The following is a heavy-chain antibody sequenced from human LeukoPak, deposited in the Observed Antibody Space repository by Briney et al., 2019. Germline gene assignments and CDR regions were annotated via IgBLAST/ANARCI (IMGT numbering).Heavy chain of an antibody. CDR2: IRNKANRYTT. J-gene: IGHJ4*02. CDR1: GFTFSSYE. D-gene: IGHD1-14*01. Sequence: GGSLRLSCAASGFTFSSYEMNWVRQAPGKGQEWDDRIRNKANRYTTEYTASVKGRLTISRDDSKNSLYLQMNSLKTEDTAVYYCVRVLGDRTFDYWGQGTLVTVSS. CDR3: VRVLGDRTFDY. V-gene: IGHV3-72*01.